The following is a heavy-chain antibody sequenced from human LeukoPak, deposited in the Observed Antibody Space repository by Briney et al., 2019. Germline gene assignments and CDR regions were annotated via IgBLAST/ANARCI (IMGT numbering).Heavy chain of an antibody. CDR1: GGSISSSSYS. J-gene: IGHJ5*02. V-gene: IGHV4-39*01. Sequence: SETLSLTCTVSGGSISSSSYSWGWIRQPPGKGLEWIGSIYYSGSTYYNPSLKSRVTISVDTSKNQFSLKLSSVTAADTAVYYCARPGSGSFDWFDPWGQGILVTVSS. D-gene: IGHD3-10*01. CDR2: IYYSGST. CDR3: ARPGSGSFDWFDP.